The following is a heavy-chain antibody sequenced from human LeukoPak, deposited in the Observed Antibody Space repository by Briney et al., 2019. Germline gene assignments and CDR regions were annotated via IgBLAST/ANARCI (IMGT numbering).Heavy chain of an antibody. CDR2: IYYSGST. D-gene: IGHD2-2*01. J-gene: IGHJ4*02. CDR1: GGSISSYY. Sequence: PSETLSLTCTVSGGSISSYYWSWIRQPPGEGLEWIGYIYYSGSTNYNPSLKSRVTISVDTSKNQFSLKLSSVTAADTAVYYCARAGGYCSSTSCSHYFDYWGQGTLVTVSS. CDR3: ARAGGYCSSTSCSHYFDY. V-gene: IGHV4-59*01.